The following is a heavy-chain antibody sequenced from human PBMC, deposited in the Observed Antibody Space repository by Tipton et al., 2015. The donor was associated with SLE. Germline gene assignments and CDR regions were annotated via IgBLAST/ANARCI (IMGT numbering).Heavy chain of an antibody. CDR2: ISTTGGSS. D-gene: IGHD3-22*01. V-gene: IGHV3-23*01. CDR3: AKGPIMYTYDRSGYEFYD. Sequence: SLRLSCAASGFSFGDYAMNWVRRTPGKGLEWVSGISTTGGSSYYADSVKGRFTISRDTSNNTLYLQINSLRVDDTAVYYCAKGPIMYTYDRSGYEFYDWGQGTLVTVSS. J-gene: IGHJ4*02. CDR1: GFSFGDYA.